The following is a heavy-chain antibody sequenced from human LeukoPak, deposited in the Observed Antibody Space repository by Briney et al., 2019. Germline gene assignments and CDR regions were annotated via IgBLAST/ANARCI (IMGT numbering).Heavy chain of an antibody. J-gene: IGHJ4*02. V-gene: IGHV1-2*06. CDR1: GYTLTGYY. D-gene: IGHD4-17*01. CDR3: ARVTYGDYSSFIDY. Sequence: ASVKVSCKPSGYTLTGYYMHWVRQAPGQGLEWMGRINPNSGGTNYAQKFQRRVTMTRDTSISTAYMELSRLRSDDTAVYYCARVTYGDYSSFIDYWGQGTLVTVSS. CDR2: INPNSGGT.